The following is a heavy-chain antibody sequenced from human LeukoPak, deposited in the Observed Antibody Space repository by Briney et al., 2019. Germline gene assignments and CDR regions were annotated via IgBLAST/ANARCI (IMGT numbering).Heavy chain of an antibody. D-gene: IGHD3-22*01. V-gene: IGHV3-73*01. J-gene: IGHJ5*02. Sequence: SGGSLKLSCAASGFTFSGSAMHWVRQASGKGLEWVGRIRSRANSYATAYAASVKGRFTISRDDSKNTAYLQMNSLKTEDTAVYYCTSVAGYYDSSGYYYFWFDPWGQGTLVTVSS. CDR1: GFTFSGSA. CDR2: IRSRANSYAT. CDR3: TSVAGYYDSSGYYYFWFDP.